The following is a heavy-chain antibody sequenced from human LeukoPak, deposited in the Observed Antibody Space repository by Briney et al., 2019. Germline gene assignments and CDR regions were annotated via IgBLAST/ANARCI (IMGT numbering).Heavy chain of an antibody. Sequence: PGGSLRLSCAASGFTFSSYSRNGVRQAPGKGLEWVSSISGSSTYIYYADSVKGRFTISRDNAKNSLYLQMNSLRAEDTAVYYRASGWLGVFDYWGQGTLVTVSS. V-gene: IGHV3-21*01. D-gene: IGHD6-19*01. CDR1: GFTFSSYS. J-gene: IGHJ4*02. CDR2: ISGSSTYI. CDR3: ASGWLGVFDY.